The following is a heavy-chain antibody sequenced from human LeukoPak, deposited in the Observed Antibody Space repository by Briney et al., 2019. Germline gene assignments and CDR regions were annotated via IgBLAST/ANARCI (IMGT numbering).Heavy chain of an antibody. J-gene: IGHJ6*02. V-gene: IGHV1-69*01. CDR3: ARGIREYYYYYGMDV. CDR1: GGTFSSYA. CDR2: IIPIFGTA. Sequence: GASVKVSCKASGGTFSSYAISWVRQAPGQGLEWMGGIIPIFGTANYAQKFQGRVTITADESTSTAYMELSSLRSEDTAVYYCARGIREYYYYYGMDVWGQGTTVTVSS. D-gene: IGHD5-24*01.